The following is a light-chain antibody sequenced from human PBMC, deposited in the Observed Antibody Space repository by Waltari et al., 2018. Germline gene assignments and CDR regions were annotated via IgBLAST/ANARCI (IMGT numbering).Light chain of an antibody. CDR3: QQRRSWPLT. CDR1: QSVGTY. Sequence: EIVLTQSPAILSFSPGERATLSCRASQSVGTYLAWYQQRPGQSPRLLIYDASYRATGIPDRFSGSGSETDVTLTISSLQPEDFAVYYCQQRRSWPLTFGGGTRVQI. CDR2: DAS. V-gene: IGKV3-11*01. J-gene: IGKJ4*01.